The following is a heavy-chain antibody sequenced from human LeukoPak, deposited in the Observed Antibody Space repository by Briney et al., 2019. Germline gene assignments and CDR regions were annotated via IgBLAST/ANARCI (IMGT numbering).Heavy chain of an antibody. Sequence: ASVKVSCKASGYTFTSYGTSWVRQAPGQGLEWMGWISAYNGNTNYAQKLQGRVTMTTDTSTSTAYMELRSLRSDDTAVYYCARMREYYDSSGYRVRYFDYWGQGTLVTVSS. CDR3: ARMREYYDSSGYRVRYFDY. D-gene: IGHD3-22*01. CDR2: ISAYNGNT. J-gene: IGHJ4*02. V-gene: IGHV1-18*01. CDR1: GYTFTSYG.